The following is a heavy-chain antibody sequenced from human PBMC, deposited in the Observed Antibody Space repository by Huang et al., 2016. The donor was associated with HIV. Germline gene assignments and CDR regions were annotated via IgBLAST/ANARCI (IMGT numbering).Heavy chain of an antibody. V-gene: IGHV3-30*04. CDR2: ISYDGSNQ. CDR1: GFTFSSYA. Sequence: QERLVESGGGVVQPGRSLRLSCAASGFTFSSYAMHWVRQVPGKGLEGVAVISYDGSNQHYVDSVKGRFTIARDNSKKMLYLQMNSLRMGDTAVYYCARGSAGVLWCGEMWGQGTLVTVSS. J-gene: IGHJ4*02. CDR3: ARGSAGVLWCGEM. D-gene: IGHD3-10*01.